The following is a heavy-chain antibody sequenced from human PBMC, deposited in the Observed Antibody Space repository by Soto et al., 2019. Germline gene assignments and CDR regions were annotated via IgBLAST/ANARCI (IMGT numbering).Heavy chain of an antibody. CDR2: IYWDDDK. D-gene: IGHD3-22*01. V-gene: IGHV2-5*02. CDR3: AHRRGIDYYDSSGYGQFDY. Sequence: QITLKESGPTLVKPTQTLTLTCTFSGFSLSTSGVGVGWIRQPPGKALEWLALIYWDDDKRYSPSLKSRLTITKDTSKNQVVLTMNNMDPVDTATYYCAHRRGIDYYDSSGYGQFDYWGQGTLVTVSS. J-gene: IGHJ4*02. CDR1: GFSLSTSGVG.